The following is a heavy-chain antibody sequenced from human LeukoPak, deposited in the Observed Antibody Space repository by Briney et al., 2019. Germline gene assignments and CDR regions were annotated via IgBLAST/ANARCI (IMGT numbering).Heavy chain of an antibody. D-gene: IGHD3-9*01. Sequence: SGPTLVNPTQTLTLTCTFSGFSLSTSGVGVGWIRQPPGKALEWLALIYWDDDKRYSPSLKSRLTITKDTSKNQVVLTMTNMDPVDTATYYCARLKEDILTGLFDYWGQGTLVTVSS. J-gene: IGHJ4*02. CDR3: ARLKEDILTGLFDY. CDR1: GFSLSTSGVG. CDR2: IYWDDDK. V-gene: IGHV2-5*02.